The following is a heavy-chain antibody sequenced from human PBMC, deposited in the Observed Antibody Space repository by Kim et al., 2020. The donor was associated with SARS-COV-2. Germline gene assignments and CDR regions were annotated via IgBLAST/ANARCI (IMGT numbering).Heavy chain of an antibody. CDR2: INTNTGNP. Sequence: ASVKVSCKASGYTFTSYAMNWVRQAPGQGLEWMGWINTNTGNPTYAQGFTGRFVFSLDTSVSTAYLQISSLKAEDTAVYYCAREGQWLVPHYFDYWGQGTLVTVSS. D-gene: IGHD6-19*01. V-gene: IGHV7-4-1*02. J-gene: IGHJ4*02. CDR3: AREGQWLVPHYFDY. CDR1: GYTFTSYA.